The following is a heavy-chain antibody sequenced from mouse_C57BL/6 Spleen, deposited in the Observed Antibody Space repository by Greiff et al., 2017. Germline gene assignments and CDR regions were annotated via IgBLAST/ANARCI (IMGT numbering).Heavy chain of an antibody. CDR2: IYPRDGST. J-gene: IGHJ2*01. Sequence: VMLVESGPELVKPGASVKLSCKASGYTFTSYDINWVKQRPGQGLEWIGWIYPRDGSTKYNEKFKGKATLTVDTSSSTAYMELHSLTSEDSAVYFCARVGDYDGDYFDYWGQGTTLTVSS. CDR1: GYTFTSYD. D-gene: IGHD2-4*01. CDR3: ARVGDYDGDYFDY. V-gene: IGHV1-85*01.